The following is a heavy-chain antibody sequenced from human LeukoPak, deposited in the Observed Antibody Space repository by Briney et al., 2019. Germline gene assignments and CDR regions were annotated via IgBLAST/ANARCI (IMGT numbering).Heavy chain of an antibody. J-gene: IGHJ3*02. CDR3: ARVIVGGMRAFDM. CDR1: GFTFTNYW. CDR2: IDGDGTT. Sequence: GGSLRLSCAASGFTFTNYWMHWVRQAPGNGLVWVSRIDGDGTTKYADSVRGRFTISRDNAKKTLYLQMNGLRAEDMAVYYCARVIVGGMRAFDMWGQGTMVTVSS. V-gene: IGHV3-74*03. D-gene: IGHD1-26*01.